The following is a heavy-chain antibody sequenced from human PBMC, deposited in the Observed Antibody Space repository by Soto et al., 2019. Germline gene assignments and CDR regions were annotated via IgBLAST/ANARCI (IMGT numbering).Heavy chain of an antibody. V-gene: IGHV3-23*01. D-gene: IGHD6-19*01. CDR1: GFTFSSYA. CDR3: ATLIYPRRQWLAPGEFDY. CDR2: ISGSGGST. J-gene: IGHJ4*02. Sequence: GGSLRLSCAASGFTFSSYAMSWVRQAPGKGLEWVSAISGSGGSTYYADSVKGRFTISRDNSKNTLYLQMNSLRAEDTAVYYCATLIYPRRQWLAPGEFDYWGQGTLVTVSS.